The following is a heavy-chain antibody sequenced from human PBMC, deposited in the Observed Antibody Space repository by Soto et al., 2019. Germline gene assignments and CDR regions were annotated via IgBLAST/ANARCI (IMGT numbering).Heavy chain of an antibody. Sequence: GECLKISCTGSGYNFAGYWIAWVRQMPGKGLELMGIIYPSDSDTRYRPSFQGQVTISADKSISSAYLQWSSLRASDTAMYYCARGGVSTRTFDYWGQGTPVTVSS. CDR3: ARGGVSTRTFDY. D-gene: IGHD3-3*01. CDR1: GYNFAGYW. CDR2: IYPSDSDT. J-gene: IGHJ4*02. V-gene: IGHV5-51*01.